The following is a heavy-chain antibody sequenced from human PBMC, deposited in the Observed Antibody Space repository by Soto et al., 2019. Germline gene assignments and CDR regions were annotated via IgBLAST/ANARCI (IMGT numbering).Heavy chain of an antibody. J-gene: IGHJ3*02. CDR2: IGSSGSTI. Sequence: EVQLVESGGGLVQPGGSLRLSCAASGFSFSSYEMNWVRQAPGKGLEWVSYIGSSGSTIYYADSVKGRFTISRDNAQNSLFLQMNSLRAEDTAVYYCARGGYCYSTSCYRLNAFDIWGQGTMVTVSS. V-gene: IGHV3-48*03. CDR3: ARGGYCYSTSCYRLNAFDI. D-gene: IGHD2-2*03. CDR1: GFSFSSYE.